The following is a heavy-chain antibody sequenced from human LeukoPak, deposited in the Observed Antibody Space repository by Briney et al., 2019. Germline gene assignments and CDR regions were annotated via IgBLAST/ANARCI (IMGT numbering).Heavy chain of an antibody. V-gene: IGHV3-48*01. CDR2: ISSSSSNI. Sequence: GGPLRLLCTVSGLPLNRYSIHGLPRATGRGLEWNSYISSSSSNIYYLDSVQGRLTVSRDNERNSLFLQIDSPRAEDTAVYYCVRVKGTYFDYWGQGSLVTVSS. CDR1: GLPLNRYS. D-gene: IGHD1-1*01. CDR3: VRVKGTYFDY. J-gene: IGHJ4*02.